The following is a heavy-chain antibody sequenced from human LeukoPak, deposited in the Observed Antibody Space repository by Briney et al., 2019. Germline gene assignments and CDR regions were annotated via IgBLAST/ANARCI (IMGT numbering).Heavy chain of an antibody. D-gene: IGHD3-22*01. CDR3: GRGGGYYYESSGPRGAFDI. CDR2: ISSGSIR. V-gene: IGHV3-48*03. CDR1: GFTFSSYE. Sequence: PGGSLRLPCAASGFTFSSYEMNWVRQAPGKGLEWVSYISSGSIRYYADSVKGRFTISRDNAKNSVYLQMNSLRAEDTAVYYCGRGGGYYYESSGPRGAFDIWGQGTMVTVSS. J-gene: IGHJ3*02.